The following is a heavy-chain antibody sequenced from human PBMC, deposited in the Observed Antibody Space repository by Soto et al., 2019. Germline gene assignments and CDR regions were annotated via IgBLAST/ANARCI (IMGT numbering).Heavy chain of an antibody. J-gene: IGHJ4*02. CDR1: GFTFSSYA. Sequence: EVQLLESGGGLVQPGGSLRLSCAASGFTFSSYAMSWVRQAPGKGLEWVSAISGGGGSRYYADSVKGRFNISRDNSKNSLYLQMNRLTAEDTAVYYCAYSSTPFDYWGQGTLVTLSS. D-gene: IGHD6-13*01. CDR2: ISGGGGSR. V-gene: IGHV3-23*01. CDR3: AYSSTPFDY.